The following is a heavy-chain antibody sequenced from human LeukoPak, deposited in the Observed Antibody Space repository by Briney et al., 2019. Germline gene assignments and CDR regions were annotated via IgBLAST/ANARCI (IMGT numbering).Heavy chain of an antibody. J-gene: IGHJ4*02. V-gene: IGHV5-10-1*01. CDR2: IDPSDSYT. CDR3: ARHLRSLPFHY. CDR1: GYIFTNYW. Sequence: GESLKISCKGSGYIFTNYWISWVRQMPGKGLEWMGRIDPSDSYTNYSPSFQGHVTISADTSIGTAYLQWSSLKATDTATYYCARHLRSLPFHYWGQGTLVTVSS.